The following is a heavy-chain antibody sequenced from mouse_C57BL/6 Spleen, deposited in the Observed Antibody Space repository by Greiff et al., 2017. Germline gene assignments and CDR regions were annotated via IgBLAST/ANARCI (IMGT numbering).Heavy chain of an antibody. Sequence: QVQLQQPGAELVRPGTSVKLSCKASGYTFTSYWMHWVKQRPGQGLEWIGVIDPSDSYTNYNQKFKGKATLTVDTSSSTAYMQLSSLTSDDSAVYYCARETVYFDCWGQGTTLTVSS. V-gene: IGHV1-59*01. D-gene: IGHD1-1*01. CDR3: ARETVYFDC. CDR1: GYTFTSYW. J-gene: IGHJ2*01. CDR2: IDPSDSYT.